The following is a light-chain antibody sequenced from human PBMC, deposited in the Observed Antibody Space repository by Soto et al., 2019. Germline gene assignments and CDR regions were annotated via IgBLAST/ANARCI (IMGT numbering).Light chain of an antibody. CDR2: DVS. CDR1: SSDVGGYNY. J-gene: IGLJ1*01. Sequence: QSALTQPASVSASPGQSITISCTGTSSDVGGYNYVSWYQQHPGKAPKVMIYDVSNRPSGVSNRFSGSKSGNTAFLIIFGLQAEDEADYYCCSYTSSSTYVFGTGTKVTVL. CDR3: CSYTSSSTYV. V-gene: IGLV2-14*01.